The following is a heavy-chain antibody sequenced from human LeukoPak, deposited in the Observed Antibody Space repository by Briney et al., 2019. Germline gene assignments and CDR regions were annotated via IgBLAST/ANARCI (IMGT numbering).Heavy chain of an antibody. Sequence: GGSLRLSCEPSGFTLSHLGMQWVRQAPGKGLEWVAVIWSDATNQYYGDSVKGRFTISRDNFKKMVSLQMDSLRAEDTAVYYCTKGALLVFDYSNSLEHWGQGSLVTVSS. CDR1: GFTLSHLG. CDR2: IWSDATNQ. V-gene: IGHV3-33*06. J-gene: IGHJ4*02. D-gene: IGHD4-11*01. CDR3: TKGALLVFDYSNSLEH.